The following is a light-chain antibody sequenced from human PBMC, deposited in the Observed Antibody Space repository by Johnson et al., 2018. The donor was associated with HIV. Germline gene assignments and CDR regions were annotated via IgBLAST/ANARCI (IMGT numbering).Light chain of an antibody. Sequence: QSVLTQAPSASGTPGQRVTISCSGSSSNIGSNTVNWYQQLPGTAPKLLIYRNNQRPSGVPDRFSGSKSGTSASLAISGLQAEDEAYYYCAAWDDSLNGYVFGTGTKVTVL. CDR1: SSNIGSNT. V-gene: IGLV1-44*01. J-gene: IGLJ1*01. CDR3: AAWDDSLNGYV. CDR2: RNN.